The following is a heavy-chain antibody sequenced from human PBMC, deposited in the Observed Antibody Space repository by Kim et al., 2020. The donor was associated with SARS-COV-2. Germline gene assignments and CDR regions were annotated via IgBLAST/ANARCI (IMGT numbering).Heavy chain of an antibody. J-gene: IGHJ5*02. D-gene: IGHD3-9*01. V-gene: IGHV4-4*02. CDR1: GGSISSSNW. CDR3: ARLVVNYDILTGYLRGWFDP. CDR2: IYHSGST. Sequence: SETLSLTCAVSGGSISSSNWWSWVRQPPGKGLEWIGEIYHSGSTNYNPSLKSRVTISVDKSKNQFSLKLSSVTAADTAVYYCARLVVNYDILTGYLRGWFDPWGQGTLVTVSS.